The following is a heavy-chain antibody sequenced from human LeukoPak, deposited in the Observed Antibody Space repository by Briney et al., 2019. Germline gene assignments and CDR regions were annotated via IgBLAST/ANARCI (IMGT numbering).Heavy chain of an antibody. CDR1: GFTFSSYN. J-gene: IGHJ4*02. Sequence: GGSLRLSCAASGFTFSSYNMQWVRQAPGKGLEWVAGTSYDGSKKFYADSVKGRFTISRDNSQNTLYLQTNSLRPEDTAVYYCAKPRGLDYYDSSVILDYWGQGTLVTVSS. V-gene: IGHV3-30*18. D-gene: IGHD3-22*01. CDR2: TSYDGSKK. CDR3: AKPRGLDYYDSSVILDY.